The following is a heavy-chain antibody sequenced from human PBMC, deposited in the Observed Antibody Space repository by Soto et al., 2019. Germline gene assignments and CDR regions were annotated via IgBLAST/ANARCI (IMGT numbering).Heavy chain of an antibody. V-gene: IGHV1-46*01. J-gene: IGHJ3*02. D-gene: IGHD5-12*01. CDR1: GYSFITSYH. Sequence: QVQLVQSGAEVKKPGASVKVSCKASGYSFITSYHMHWVRQAPGQGLEWMGIINPTGSMTRYSQKFQGRLTMTRDTSTATDYMELSNLTSEDTAVYFCASDTGYDDDAFDIWGQGTRVTVSS. CDR3: ASDTGYDDDAFDI. CDR2: INPTGSMT.